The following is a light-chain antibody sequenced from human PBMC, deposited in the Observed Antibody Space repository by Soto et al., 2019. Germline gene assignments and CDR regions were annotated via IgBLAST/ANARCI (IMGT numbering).Light chain of an antibody. Sequence: EIVMTQSPATLSVSPGERATLSCRASQGISSNLAWYQQKPGQPPRLLIYGASTRATGTPARFSGSGSGTEFTLTISGLQSEDFALYYCQQYNIWPPYSFGQGTKVDIK. CDR1: QGISSN. CDR3: QQYNIWPPYS. V-gene: IGKV3-15*01. J-gene: IGKJ2*03. CDR2: GAS.